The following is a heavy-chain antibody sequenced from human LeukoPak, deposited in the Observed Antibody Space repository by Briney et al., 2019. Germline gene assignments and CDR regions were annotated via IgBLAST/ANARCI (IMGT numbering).Heavy chain of an antibody. CDR3: VGGLKGTQNVDIVTDPDPSAYFDY. CDR1: GYSISSGYY. D-gene: IGHD5-12*01. J-gene: IGHJ4*02. V-gene: IGHV4-38-2*01. CDR2: IYHSGST. Sequence: PSETLSLTCAVSGYSISSGYYWGWIRQPPGKGLEWIGSIYHSGSTYYNPSLKSRVTISVDTSKNQFSLKLSSVTAADTAVYYCVGGLKGTQNVDIVTDPDPSAYFDYWGQGTLVTVSS.